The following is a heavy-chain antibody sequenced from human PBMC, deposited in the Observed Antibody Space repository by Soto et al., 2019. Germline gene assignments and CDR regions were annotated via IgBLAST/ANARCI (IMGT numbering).Heavy chain of an antibody. CDR2: ISSYSGNT. V-gene: IGHV1-18*01. CDR1: GYNFILHG. Sequence: ASVKVSCKASGYNFILHGISWVRQAPGQGLEWMGWISSYSGNTDYAQNIQGRVTMTTDTSTGTGYMELRSLTSDDTAMYYCARVGYGGNSGAFDIWGQGTMVTVSS. J-gene: IGHJ3*02. D-gene: IGHD2-21*02. CDR3: ARVGYGGNSGAFDI.